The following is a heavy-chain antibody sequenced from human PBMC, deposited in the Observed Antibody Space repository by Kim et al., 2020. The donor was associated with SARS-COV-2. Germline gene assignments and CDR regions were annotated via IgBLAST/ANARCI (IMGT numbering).Heavy chain of an antibody. D-gene: IGHD6-13*01. CDR3: ARLPLAAAGIRWFDP. V-gene: IGHV4-39*01. Sequence: PSLKSRVTISVDTSKNQFSLKLSSVTAADTAVYYCARLPLAAAGIRWFDPWGQGTLVTVSS. J-gene: IGHJ5*02.